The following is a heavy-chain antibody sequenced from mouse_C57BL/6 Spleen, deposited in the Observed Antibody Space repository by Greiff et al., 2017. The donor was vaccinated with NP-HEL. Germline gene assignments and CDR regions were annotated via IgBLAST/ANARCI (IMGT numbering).Heavy chain of an antibody. CDR3: ARRRARLYWYFDV. Sequence: DVQLQESGAELVKPGASVKLSCTASGFNIQDYYMHWVKQRPEQGLEWIGRIDPEAGETKYAPKFQGKATITADTSSITAYPQLSGLTSEDTAVYYWARRRARLYWYFDVWGTGTTVTVSS. V-gene: IGHV14-2*01. D-gene: IGHD3-1*01. CDR1: GFNIQDYY. J-gene: IGHJ1*03. CDR2: IDPEAGET.